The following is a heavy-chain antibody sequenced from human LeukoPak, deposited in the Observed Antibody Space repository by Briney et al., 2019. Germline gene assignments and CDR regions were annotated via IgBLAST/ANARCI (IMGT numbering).Heavy chain of an antibody. J-gene: IGHJ4*02. CDR2: ISSSSSYI. CDR1: GFTFSSYS. D-gene: IGHD6-13*01. CDR3: AKDPRKQQLVRTHFDY. V-gene: IGHV3-21*04. Sequence: GGSLRLSCAASGFTFSSYSMNWVRQAPGKGLEWVSSISSSSSYIYYADSVKGRFTISRDSAKNTLYLQMNSLRAEDTAVYYCAKDPRKQQLVRTHFDYWGQGTLVTVSS.